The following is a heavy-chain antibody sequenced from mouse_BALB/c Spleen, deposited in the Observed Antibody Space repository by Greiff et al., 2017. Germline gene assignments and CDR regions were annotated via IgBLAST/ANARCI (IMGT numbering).Heavy chain of an antibody. J-gene: IGHJ2*01. V-gene: IGHV5-6-3*01. CDR1: GFTFSSYG. Sequence: EVQVVESGGGLVQPGGSLKLSCAASGFTFSSYGMSWVRQTPYNRLELVATINSNGGSTYYPDSVKGRFTISSDNAKNTLYLQMSSLKSEDTAMYDCARDHGGTLDYWGQGTARTVSS. D-gene: IGHD1-1*02. CDR3: ARDHGGTLDY. CDR2: INSNGGST.